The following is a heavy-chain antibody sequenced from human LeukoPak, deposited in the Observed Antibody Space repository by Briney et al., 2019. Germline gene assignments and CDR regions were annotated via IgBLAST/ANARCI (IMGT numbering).Heavy chain of an antibody. CDR1: GGSFSGYY. J-gene: IGHJ4*02. CDR2: INHSGST. V-gene: IGHV4-34*01. Sequence: SETLSLTCAVYGGSFSGYYWSWIRQPPGKGLEWIGEINHSGSTNYNPSLKSRVTISVDTSKNQFSLKLSSVTAADTAVYYCARGRATMVRGVIDRLAFDYWGQGTLVTVSS. D-gene: IGHD3-10*01. CDR3: ARGRATMVRGVIDRLAFDY.